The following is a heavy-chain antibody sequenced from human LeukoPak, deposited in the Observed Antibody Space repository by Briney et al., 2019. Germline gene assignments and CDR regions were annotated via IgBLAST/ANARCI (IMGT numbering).Heavy chain of an antibody. CDR1: GGSISSGSYY. J-gene: IGHJ3*02. CDR2: IYTSGST. V-gene: IGHV4-61*02. D-gene: IGHD1-7*01. Sequence: SETLSLTCTVSGGSISSGSYYWSWIRQPAGKGLEWIGRIYTSGSTNYNPSLKSRVTISVDTSKNQFSLKLSSVTAADTAVYYCARETKELNDAFDIWGQGTMVTVSS. CDR3: ARETKELNDAFDI.